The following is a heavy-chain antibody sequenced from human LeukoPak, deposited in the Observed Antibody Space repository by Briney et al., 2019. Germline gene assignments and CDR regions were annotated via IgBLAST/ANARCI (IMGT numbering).Heavy chain of an antibody. J-gene: IGHJ4*02. CDR1: GGSISSSSYY. Sequence: SETLSLTCTVSGGSISSSSYYWGWIRQPPGKGLEWIGSIYYSGSTYYNPSLKSRVTISVDTSKNQFSRKLSSVTAADTAVYYCARQIVVVPDYWGQGTLVTVSS. CDR3: ARQIVVVPDY. V-gene: IGHV4-39*01. CDR2: IYYSGST. D-gene: IGHD3-22*01.